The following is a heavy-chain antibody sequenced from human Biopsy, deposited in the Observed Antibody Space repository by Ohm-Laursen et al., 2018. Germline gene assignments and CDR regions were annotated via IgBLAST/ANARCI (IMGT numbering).Heavy chain of an antibody. J-gene: IGHJ6*02. D-gene: IGHD3-3*01. Sequence: SSLRLSCAASGFSVSSYGMHWVRQAPGKGLEWVALIYYDGSDKYYAASVKGRFTISRDNSGNTLNLQMNSLSAEDTAVYYCTREWLLNQHDYYGMDVWGQGTTVTVSS. CDR3: TREWLLNQHDYYGMDV. V-gene: IGHV3-33*01. CDR1: GFSVSSYG. CDR2: IYYDGSDK.